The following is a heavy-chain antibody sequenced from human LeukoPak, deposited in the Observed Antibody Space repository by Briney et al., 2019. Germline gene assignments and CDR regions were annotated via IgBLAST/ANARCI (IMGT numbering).Heavy chain of an antibody. V-gene: IGHV1-18*01. CDR2: ISAYNGNT. CDR3: ARANYGGDAFDI. Sequence: VASVKVSCKASGYTFTSYGISWVRQAPGQGLEWMGWISAYNGNTNYAQKLQGRVTMTTDTSTGTAYMELRSLRSDDTAVYHCARANYGGDAFDIWGQGTMVTVSS. D-gene: IGHD4-23*01. CDR1: GYTFTSYG. J-gene: IGHJ3*02.